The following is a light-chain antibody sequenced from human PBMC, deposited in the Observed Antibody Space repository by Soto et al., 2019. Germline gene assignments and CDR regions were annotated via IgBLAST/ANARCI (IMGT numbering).Light chain of an antibody. J-gene: IGLJ2*01. Sequence: QSVLTQPASVSGSPGQSITISCTGPSSDVGSYNLVSWYQQYPGKAPKLIIFDVFKRPSGVSHRFSGSKSGNTASLTISGLQAEDEANYYCCSYAGRATYVFGGGTKLTVL. CDR1: SSDVGSYNL. V-gene: IGLV2-23*02. CDR2: DVF. CDR3: CSYAGRATYV.